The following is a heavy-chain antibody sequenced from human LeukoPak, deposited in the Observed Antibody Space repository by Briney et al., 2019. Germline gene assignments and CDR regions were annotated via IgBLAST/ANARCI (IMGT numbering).Heavy chain of an antibody. J-gene: IGHJ3*02. CDR2: IRWNSGSI. Sequence: GRSLRLSCAASGFTFDDYAMHWVRQAPGKGLEWFSGIRWNSGSIGYADSVKGRFTISRDNAKNSLYLQMNSLRAEDMALYYCAKDIVAAATGAFDIWGQRTMVTVSS. CDR1: GFTFDDYA. CDR3: AKDIVAAATGAFDI. V-gene: IGHV3-9*03. D-gene: IGHD6-13*01.